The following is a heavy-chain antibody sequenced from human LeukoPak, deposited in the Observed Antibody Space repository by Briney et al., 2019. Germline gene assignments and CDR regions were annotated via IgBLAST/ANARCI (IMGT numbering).Heavy chain of an antibody. V-gene: IGHV3-21*01. CDR3: ARDKWDTNGDYSYISPDY. D-gene: IGHD2-8*01. Sequence: GGSLGLSCVVSGLSLSSLSTSWGRQAPGEGLEWGSSIRSTRRYIYYADSMKGGFTISRDNANNSLYLQTNSPRAEDTAVYYCARDKWDTNGDYSYISPDYWGQGTLVTVSS. CDR1: GLSLSSLS. J-gene: IGHJ4*02. CDR2: IRSTRRYI.